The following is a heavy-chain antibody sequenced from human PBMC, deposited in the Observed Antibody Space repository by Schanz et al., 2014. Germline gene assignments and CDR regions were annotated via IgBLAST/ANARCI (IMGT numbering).Heavy chain of an antibody. CDR2: INTGSGDT. D-gene: IGHD3-9*01. Sequence: QIQLVQSGPEVKKPGATVKVSCKASGYIFINSGISWVRQAPGQRLEWMGWINTGSGDTKYSQNFQGRVTITRDTAASTAYMELSSLRSEDTAVYSCARDAADFYDILTEEDYWGQGTLVTVSS. CDR1: GYIFINSG. CDR3: ARDAADFYDILTEEDY. J-gene: IGHJ4*02. V-gene: IGHV1-3*04.